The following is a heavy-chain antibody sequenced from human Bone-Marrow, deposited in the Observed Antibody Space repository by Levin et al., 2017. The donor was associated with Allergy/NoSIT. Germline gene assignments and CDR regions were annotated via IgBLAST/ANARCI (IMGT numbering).Heavy chain of an antibody. Sequence: GESLKISCAASGFTFSSYGMHWVRQAPGKGLECVAVIWYDGSNKYYADSVKGRFTISRDNSKNTLYLQMNSLRAEDTAVYYCARQIDYGDYLDYWGQGTLVTVSS. CDR2: IWYDGSNK. J-gene: IGHJ4*02. CDR3: ARQIDYGDYLDY. CDR1: GFTFSSYG. D-gene: IGHD4-17*01. V-gene: IGHV3-33*01.